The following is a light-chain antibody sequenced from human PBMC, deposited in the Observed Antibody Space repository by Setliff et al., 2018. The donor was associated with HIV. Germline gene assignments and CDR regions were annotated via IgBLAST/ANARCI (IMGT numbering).Light chain of an antibody. J-gene: IGLJ2*01. Sequence: QAVVTQEPSLTVSPGETCTLTCGSNTGAVTSGHYPSWLQQKPGQAPKTLISATNKKHSWTPARFSVSLFVGKAALTLSGAQPEDEADYYCLVAYSNSVVFGGGTKVTVL. V-gene: IGLV7-46*01. CDR3: LVAYSNSVV. CDR1: TGAVTSGHY. CDR2: ATN.